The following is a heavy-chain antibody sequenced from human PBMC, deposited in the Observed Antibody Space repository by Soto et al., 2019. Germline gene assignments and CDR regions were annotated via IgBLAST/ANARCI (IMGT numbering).Heavy chain of an antibody. Sequence: GGSLRLSCAASGFTFSSYGMHWVRRAPGKGLEWVAVISYDGSNKYYADSVKGRFTISRDNSKNTLYLQMNSLRAEDTAVYYCAKVLYGSRWYFDYWGQGTLVTVSS. D-gene: IGHD3-10*01. V-gene: IGHV3-30*18. J-gene: IGHJ4*02. CDR1: GFTFSSYG. CDR3: AKVLYGSRWYFDY. CDR2: ISYDGSNK.